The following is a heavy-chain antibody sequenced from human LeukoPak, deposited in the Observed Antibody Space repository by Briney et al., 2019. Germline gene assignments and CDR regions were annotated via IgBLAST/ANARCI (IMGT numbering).Heavy chain of an antibody. J-gene: IGHJ4*02. Sequence: ASVKVSCKASGYTFTSYAMHWVRQAPGQRLEWMGWINTNTGNPTYAQGFTGRFVFSLDTSVSTAYLQISSLKAEDTAVYYCARVEGSGWFGELTEYYFDYWGQGTLVTVSS. V-gene: IGHV7-4-1*02. D-gene: IGHD3-10*01. CDR2: INTNTGNP. CDR3: ARVEGSGWFGELTEYYFDY. CDR1: GYTFTSYA.